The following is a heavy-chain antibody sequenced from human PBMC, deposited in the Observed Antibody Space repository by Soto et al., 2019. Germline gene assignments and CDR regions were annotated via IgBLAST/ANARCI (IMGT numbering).Heavy chain of an antibody. CDR2: ISSSSSYI. Sequence: PGGSLRLSCAASGFTFSSYSMNWVRQAPGKGLEWVSSISSSSSYIYYADSVKGRFTISRDNAKNSLYLQMNSLRAEDTAVYYCAREAGRDGKRSYSYYYGMDVWGQGTTVTVSS. CDR3: AREAGRDGKRSYSYYYGMDV. CDR1: GFTFSSYS. V-gene: IGHV3-21*01. J-gene: IGHJ6*02. D-gene: IGHD3-10*01.